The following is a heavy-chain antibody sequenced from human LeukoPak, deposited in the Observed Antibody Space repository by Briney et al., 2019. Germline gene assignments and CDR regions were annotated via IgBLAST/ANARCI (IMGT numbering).Heavy chain of an antibody. CDR3: ARGKNYDFWSGYYSRVWFDP. Sequence: SENLSLTCAVYGGSFSGYYWIWIRQPPGQGLEWIGKINHSGTTNYNPSLKSRITISVATSKTQFSLRLSSVTAADTAVYYCARGKNYDFWSGYYSRVWFDPWGQGTLVTVSS. CDR2: INHSGTT. D-gene: IGHD3-3*01. CDR1: GGSFSGYY. J-gene: IGHJ5*02. V-gene: IGHV4-34*01.